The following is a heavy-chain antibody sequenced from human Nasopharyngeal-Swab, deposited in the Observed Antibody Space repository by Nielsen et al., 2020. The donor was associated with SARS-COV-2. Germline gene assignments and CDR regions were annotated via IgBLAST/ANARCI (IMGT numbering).Heavy chain of an antibody. D-gene: IGHD6-13*01. V-gene: IGHV1-2*06. Sequence: ASVKVSCKASGYTFTGYYMHWVRQAPGQGLEWMGRINPNSGGTNYAQKFQGRVTMTRDTSISTAYMELSRLRSEDTAVYYCARDATYGQLGNFDYWGQGTLVTVSS. CDR1: GYTFTGYY. CDR3: ARDATYGQLGNFDY. CDR2: INPNSGGT. J-gene: IGHJ4*02.